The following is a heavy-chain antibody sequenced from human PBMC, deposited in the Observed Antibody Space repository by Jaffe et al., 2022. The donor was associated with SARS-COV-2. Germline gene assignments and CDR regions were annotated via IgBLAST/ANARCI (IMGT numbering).Heavy chain of an antibody. Sequence: QVQLVESGGGVVQPGTSLRLSCVASGFTFSNYAMHWVRQAPGKGLEWVAVISDDGINDHYADSVKGRFSISRDNSENALYLRMNSLRTEDTAVFHCARSFCNSSNCYNLDYWGQGTLVTVSS. V-gene: IGHV3-30*04. CDR3: ARSFCNSSNCYNLDY. CDR1: GFTFSNYA. CDR2: ISDDGIND. D-gene: IGHD2-2*02. J-gene: IGHJ4*02.